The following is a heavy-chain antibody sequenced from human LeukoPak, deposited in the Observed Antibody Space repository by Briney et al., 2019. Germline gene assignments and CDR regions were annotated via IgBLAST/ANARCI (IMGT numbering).Heavy chain of an antibody. CDR2: ITRNNAVI. CDR3: VTTTRSRAFDY. J-gene: IGHJ4*02. D-gene: IGHD1-14*01. V-gene: IGHV3-9*01. CDR1: GFIFDDYA. Sequence: GGSLRLSCAASGFIFDDYAMHWVRRAPGKGLQWVSGITRNNAVIGYVDSVKGRFTISRDSAKNSLYLQMNSLRAEDTAMYYCVTTTRSRAFDYWGQGTLVTVSS.